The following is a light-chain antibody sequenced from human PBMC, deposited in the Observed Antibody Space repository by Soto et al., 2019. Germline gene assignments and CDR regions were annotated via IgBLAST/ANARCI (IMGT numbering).Light chain of an antibody. CDR3: KTYYSTPHT. Sequence: DIVMTQSPDSLAVSLGERATINCKSSQSVLYSSNNKNYLAWYQQKPGQPPKLLIYWASTRESGVPDRFSGSGSGKDLTLNISSLQAEDVAVYFCKTYYSTPHTFGQGTKVEIK. CDR1: QSVLYSSNNKNY. V-gene: IGKV4-1*01. CDR2: WAS. J-gene: IGKJ1*01.